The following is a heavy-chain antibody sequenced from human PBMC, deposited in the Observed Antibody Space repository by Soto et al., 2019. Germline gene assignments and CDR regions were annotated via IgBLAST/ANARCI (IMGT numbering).Heavy chain of an antibody. D-gene: IGHD5-18*01. J-gene: IGHJ6*02. CDR2: IIPIFGTA. CDR1: GGTFSSYA. CDR3: ARATATAMDHYYYYGMDG. Sequence: QVQLVQSGAEVKKPGSSVKVSCKASGGTFSSYAISWVRQAPGQGLEWMGGIIPIFGTANYAQKCQGRVTITADESASPAYMELSGLRSEDTAVYYCARATATAMDHYYYYGMDGWGQVTTVTVSS. V-gene: IGHV1-69*01.